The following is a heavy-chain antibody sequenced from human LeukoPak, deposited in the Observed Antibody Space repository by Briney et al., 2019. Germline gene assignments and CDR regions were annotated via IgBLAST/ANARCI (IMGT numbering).Heavy chain of an antibody. Sequence: SETLSLTCGVSGGSISSSNWWSGVRQPPGKGLEWIGEIYHGGYTNYNPSLKRRVTISVDKSKNQFSLKLTSVTAADTAVYYCARVTTIAAAANSFDFWGQGALVTVSS. CDR3: ARVTTIAAAANSFDF. CDR1: GGSISSSNW. CDR2: IYHGGYT. V-gene: IGHV4-4*02. D-gene: IGHD6-13*01. J-gene: IGHJ4*02.